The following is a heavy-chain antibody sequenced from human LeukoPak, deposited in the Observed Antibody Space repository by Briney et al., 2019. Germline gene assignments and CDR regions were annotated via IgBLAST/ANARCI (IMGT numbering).Heavy chain of an antibody. J-gene: IGHJ6*02. D-gene: IGHD3-10*01. V-gene: IGHV3-11*01. CDR2: ISSSGSTI. Sequence: PGGSLRLSCAASGFTFSDYYMSWIRQAPGKGLEWVSYISSSGSTIYYADSVKGRFTISRDNAKNSLYLQMNSLRAEDTAVYYCARDHVTMVRGVIDPGYYYYYYGMDVWGLGTLVTVPS. CDR3: ARDHVTMVRGVIDPGYYYYYYGMDV. CDR1: GFTFSDYY.